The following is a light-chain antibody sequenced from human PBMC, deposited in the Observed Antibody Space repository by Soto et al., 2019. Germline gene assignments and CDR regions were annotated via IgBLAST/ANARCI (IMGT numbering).Light chain of an antibody. J-gene: IGLJ2*01. CDR1: SSDVGGYNY. V-gene: IGLV2-14*01. Sequence: QSALTQPASVSGSPGQSITISCTGTSSDVGGYNYVSLYQQHPGKAPKLMIYEVSNRPSGVSNRFSGSKSGNTASLTISGLQAEDEADYYCSSYTSSSTVFGGGTKLTVL. CDR3: SSYTSSSTV. CDR2: EVS.